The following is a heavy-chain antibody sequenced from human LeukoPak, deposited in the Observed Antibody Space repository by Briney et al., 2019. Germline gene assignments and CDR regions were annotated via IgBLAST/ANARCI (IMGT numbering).Heavy chain of an antibody. D-gene: IGHD4/OR15-4a*01. V-gene: IGHV4-34*01. CDR2: INHSGST. Sequence: SETLSLTCAVYGGSFSGYYWSWIRQPPGKGLEWIGEINHSGSTNYNPSLKSRVTISVDTSKNHFSLNLTSVTAADTAVYYCARDGATGVFETWGQGTPVAVSS. J-gene: IGHJ5*02. CDR1: GGSFSGYY. CDR3: ARDGATGVFET.